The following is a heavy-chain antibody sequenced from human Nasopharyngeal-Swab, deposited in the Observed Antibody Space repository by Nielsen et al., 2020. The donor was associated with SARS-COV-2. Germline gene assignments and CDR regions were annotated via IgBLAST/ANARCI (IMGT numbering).Heavy chain of an antibody. CDR2: ISRSGGTK. J-gene: IGHJ5*02. CDR3: ARGVYDSSGYYYP. D-gene: IGHD3-22*01. V-gene: IGHV3-48*03. Sequence: GESLKISCAASGFTFSSYEMNWVRQAPGKGPEWVSYISRSGGTKYYADSVKGRFTISRDNAKNSLYLQMNSLRAEDTAVYYCARGVYDSSGYYYPWGQGTLVTVSS. CDR1: GFTFSSYE.